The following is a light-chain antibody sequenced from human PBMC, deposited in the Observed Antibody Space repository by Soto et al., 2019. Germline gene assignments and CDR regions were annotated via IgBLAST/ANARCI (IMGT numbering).Light chain of an antibody. J-gene: IGKJ1*01. CDR2: GAS. Sequence: EIVMTQSPATLSVSPGERATLSCRASQSVSNNLAWYQKKPGQAPRLLIYGASTRATGIPARFSGSGSGTEFHLTISSLQSEDFAFYYCQQYTNWWTFGQGTRVEIK. V-gene: IGKV3-15*01. CDR3: QQYTNWWT. CDR1: QSVSNN.